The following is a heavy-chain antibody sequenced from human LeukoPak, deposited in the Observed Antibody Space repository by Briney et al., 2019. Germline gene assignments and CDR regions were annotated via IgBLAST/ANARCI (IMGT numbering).Heavy chain of an antibody. CDR1: GGSISSYY. J-gene: IGHJ3*02. CDR2: IYTSGST. V-gene: IGHV4-4*09. D-gene: IGHD1-20*01. CDR3: ASMITGPDAFDI. Sequence: SETLSPTCTVSGGSISSYYWSWIRQPPGKGLEWIGYIYTSGSTNYNPSLKSRVTISVDTSKNQFSLKLSSVTAADTAVYYCASMITGPDAFDIWGQGTMVTVSS.